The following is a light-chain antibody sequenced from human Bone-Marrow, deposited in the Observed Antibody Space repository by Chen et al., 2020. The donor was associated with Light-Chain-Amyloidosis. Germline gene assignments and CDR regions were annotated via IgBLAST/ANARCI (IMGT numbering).Light chain of an antibody. CDR2: EVT. V-gene: IGLV2-14*01. CDR1: SSDVGGDNH. J-gene: IGLJ1*01. CDR3: SSYTITNTLV. Sequence: SALTQTASVSGSPGQSIPISCTGTSSDVGGDNHVSWYQQQPDKSPKLMIYEVTKRPSWVPDRFSGAKSYNTASLTISGLQTEDEADYFCSSYTITNTLVFGSGTRVTVL.